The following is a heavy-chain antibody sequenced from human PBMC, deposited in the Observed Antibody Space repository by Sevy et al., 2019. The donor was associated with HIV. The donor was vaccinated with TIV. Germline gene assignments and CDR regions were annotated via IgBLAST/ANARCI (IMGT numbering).Heavy chain of an antibody. J-gene: IGHJ4*02. CDR1: GGSISSYY. CDR3: GRDTVQHYFDY. Sequence: SETLSLTCTVSGGSISSYYWSWIRQPPGKGLEWIGYIYYSGSTNYNPSLKSRVTISVDTSKNQFSLKLSSVTAADTAVYYCGRDTVQHYFDYWGQGTLVTVSS. CDR2: IYYSGST. D-gene: IGHD2-8*02. V-gene: IGHV4-59*13.